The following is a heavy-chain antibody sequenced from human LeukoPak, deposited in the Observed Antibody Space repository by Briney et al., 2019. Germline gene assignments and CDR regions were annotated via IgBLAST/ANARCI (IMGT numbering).Heavy chain of an antibody. V-gene: IGHV3-33*01. CDR1: GFSFSTYG. D-gene: IGHD3-22*01. J-gene: IGHJ4*02. CDR3: ARDSLYDDNGYYHYFDY. CDR2: IWYDASGQ. Sequence: GGSLRLSCAASGFSFSTYGMHWVRQAPGKGLEWVAMIWYDASGQHYADSVKGRFTISRDTSKNTLYLQMNSLRAEDTAVYFCARDSLYDDNGYYHYFDYWCQGTLVTVSS.